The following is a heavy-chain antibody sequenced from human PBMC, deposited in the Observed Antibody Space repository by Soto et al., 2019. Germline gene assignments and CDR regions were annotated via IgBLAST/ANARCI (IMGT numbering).Heavy chain of an antibody. CDR2: IYCNGGA. CDR3: ARHSGRYGIAGAGIDF. Sequence: QLQLQESGPGLVKPSETLSLTCTVSGGSISDHDYFWGWIRQPPGKGLKRIGSIYCNGGAYDLSLMSRVSISVDTSKNQFSLILRSVTAADTAVYYCARHSGRYGIAGAGIDFWGQGTLVTVSS. V-gene: IGHV4-39*01. D-gene: IGHD6-19*01. CDR1: GGSISDHDYF. J-gene: IGHJ4*02.